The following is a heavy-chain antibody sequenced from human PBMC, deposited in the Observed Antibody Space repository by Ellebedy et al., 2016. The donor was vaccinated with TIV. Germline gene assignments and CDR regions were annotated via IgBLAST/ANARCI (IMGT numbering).Heavy chain of an antibody. Sequence: GGSLRLSCVGSGFTFSSYSMNWVRQAPGKGLEWVSSISSSSNYMPYADSVKGRVTISRDNAKNSLYLQMNSLRAEDTAVYYCARHTGANRQFDPWGQGTLVTVSS. CDR3: ARHTGANRQFDP. V-gene: IGHV3-21*01. J-gene: IGHJ5*02. D-gene: IGHD1-26*01. CDR1: GFTFSSYS. CDR2: ISSSSNYM.